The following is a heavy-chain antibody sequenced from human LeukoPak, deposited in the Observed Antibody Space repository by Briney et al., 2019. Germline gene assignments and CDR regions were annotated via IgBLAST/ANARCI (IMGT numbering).Heavy chain of an antibody. Sequence: PRGSLRLSCAASGFTFSSYAMSWVRQAPGKGLEWVSAISGSGGSTYYADSVKGRFTISRDNSKNTLYLQMNSLRAEDTAVYYCAKPPSKFYSNYHFDYWGQGTLVTVSS. CDR3: AKPPSKFYSNYHFDY. V-gene: IGHV3-23*01. D-gene: IGHD4-11*01. J-gene: IGHJ4*02. CDR2: ISGSGGST. CDR1: GFTFSSYA.